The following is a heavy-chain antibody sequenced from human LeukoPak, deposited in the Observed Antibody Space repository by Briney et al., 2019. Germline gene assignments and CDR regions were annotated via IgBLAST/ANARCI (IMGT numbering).Heavy chain of an antibody. V-gene: IGHV3-21*01. J-gene: IGHJ5*02. CDR1: GFTFSSYS. CDR2: ISSGSSYI. Sequence: GGSLRLSCAASGFTFSSYSMNWVRQAPGKVLEWVSSISSGSSYIYYADLVEGRFTISRDNAKNSLYLQMNSLRAEDTAVYYCARDQGGSGSYSRFDPWGQGTLVTVSS. D-gene: IGHD3-10*01. CDR3: ARDQGGSGSYSRFDP.